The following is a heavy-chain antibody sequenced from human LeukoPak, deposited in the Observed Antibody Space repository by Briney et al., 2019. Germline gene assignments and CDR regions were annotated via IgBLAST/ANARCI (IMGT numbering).Heavy chain of an antibody. V-gene: IGHV3-66*01. CDR2: IYSGGST. J-gene: IGHJ4*02. CDR1: GFTFSSYA. D-gene: IGHD3-22*01. CDR3: ARGPLTYYYDSSGYDFDY. Sequence: PGGSLRLSCAASGFTFSSYAMSWVRQAPGKGLEWVSAIYSGGSTYYADSVKGRFTISRDNSKNTLYLQMHSLRAEDTAVYYCARGPLTYYYDSSGYDFDYWGQGTLVTVSS.